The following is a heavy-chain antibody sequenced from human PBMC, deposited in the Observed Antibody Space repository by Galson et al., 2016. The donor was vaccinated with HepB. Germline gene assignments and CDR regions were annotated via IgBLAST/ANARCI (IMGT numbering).Heavy chain of an antibody. Sequence: TLSLTCTVSGGSISSGDYYWSWIRQPPGKGLEWIGYTYYSGSTYYNPSPKSRVTISVDTSKNQFHLKLGSVAAADTAVYYWARRPSQQWLGGFDYWGQGTLVTVAS. V-gene: IGHV4-30-4*01. CDR2: TYYSGST. CDR1: GGSISSGDYY. J-gene: IGHJ4*02. D-gene: IGHD6-19*01. CDR3: ARRPSQQWLGGFDY.